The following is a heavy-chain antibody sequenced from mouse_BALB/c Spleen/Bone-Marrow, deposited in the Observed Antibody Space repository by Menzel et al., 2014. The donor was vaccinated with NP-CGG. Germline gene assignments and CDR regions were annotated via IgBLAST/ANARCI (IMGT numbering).Heavy chain of an antibody. Sequence: VQLQQSGAEPVRPGTSVKMSCKAAGYTFTNYRIGWVKQRPGHGLEWIGDIYPGDNYTNYNEKFKGKATLTADTSSSTAYMQLSSLTSEDSAIYYCTRGGYDYTWFAYWGQGTLVTVSA. CDR2: IYPGDNYT. J-gene: IGHJ3*01. V-gene: IGHV1-63*02. D-gene: IGHD2-4*01. CDR1: GYTFTNYR. CDR3: TRGGYDYTWFAY.